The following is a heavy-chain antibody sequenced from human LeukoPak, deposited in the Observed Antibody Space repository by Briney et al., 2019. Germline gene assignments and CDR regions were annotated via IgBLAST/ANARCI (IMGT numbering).Heavy chain of an antibody. CDR1: GYTLTELS. CDR2: FDPEDGET. J-gene: IGHJ6*03. CDR3: ATLPSAAIPGYYYYYYMDV. V-gene: IGHV1-24*01. D-gene: IGHD2-2*02. Sequence: ASVKVSCKVSGYTLTELSMHWVRQAPRKGLEWMGGFDPEDGETIYAQKFQGRVTMTEDTSTDTAYMELSSLRSEDTAVYYCATLPSAAIPGYYYYYYMDVWGKGTTVTVSS.